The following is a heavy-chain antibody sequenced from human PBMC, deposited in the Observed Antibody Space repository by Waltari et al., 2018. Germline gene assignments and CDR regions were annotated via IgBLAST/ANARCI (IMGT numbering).Heavy chain of an antibody. CDR2: INPNSGGT. Sequence: QVQLVQSGAEVKKPGASVKVSCKASGYTFTGYYMHWVRQAPGQGLEWMRRINPNSGGTNYAEKFQGRFTMARDTSISTAYMELSRLRSDDTAVYYCARGRYSSSWVFDYWGQGTLVTVSS. J-gene: IGHJ4*02. CDR3: ARGRYSSSWVFDY. V-gene: IGHV1-2*06. D-gene: IGHD6-13*01. CDR1: GYTFTGYY.